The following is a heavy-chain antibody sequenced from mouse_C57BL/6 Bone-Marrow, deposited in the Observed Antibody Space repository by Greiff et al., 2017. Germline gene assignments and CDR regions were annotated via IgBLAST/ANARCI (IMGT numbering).Heavy chain of an antibody. CDR1: GFNIKDDY. J-gene: IGHJ1*03. CDR2: IDPDNGDT. V-gene: IGHV14-4*01. Sequence: VQLQQSGAELVRPGASVKLSCTASGFNIKDDYMHWVKQRPEQGLEWIGWIDPDNGDTEYASKFQGKATITDDTSSNTAYLQLSGLTSADTAVCYCTTRVYYGSSYWYFDVWGTGTTVTVSS. CDR3: TTRVYYGSSYWYFDV. D-gene: IGHD1-1*01.